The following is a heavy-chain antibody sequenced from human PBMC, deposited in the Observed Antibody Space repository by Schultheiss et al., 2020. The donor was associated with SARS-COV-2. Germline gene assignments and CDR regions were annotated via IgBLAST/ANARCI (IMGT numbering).Heavy chain of an antibody. D-gene: IGHD3-10*01. CDR1: GFTLSTYW. CDR3: ARGVRYYFSAMDV. J-gene: IGHJ6*02. V-gene: IGHV3-20*04. Sequence: GGSLRLSCAASGFTLSTYWVHWVRQVPGKGPVWVSGINWNGGSTGYADSVQGRFTISRDNAKNSLYLQMNSLRAEDTALYYCARGVRYYFSAMDVWGQGTPVTVSS. CDR2: INWNGGST.